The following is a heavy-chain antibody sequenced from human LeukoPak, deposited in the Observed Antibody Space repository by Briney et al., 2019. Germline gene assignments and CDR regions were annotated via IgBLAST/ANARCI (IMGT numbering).Heavy chain of an antibody. Sequence: SETLSLTCAVYGGSFSGYYWSWIRQPPGKGLEWIGEINHSGSTNYNPSLKSRVTISVDTSENQFSLKLSSVTAADTAVYYCARGTYYYGSGSYNFDYWGQGTLVTVSS. D-gene: IGHD3-10*01. CDR1: GGSFSGYY. CDR2: INHSGST. V-gene: IGHV4-34*01. CDR3: ARGTYYYGSGSYNFDY. J-gene: IGHJ4*02.